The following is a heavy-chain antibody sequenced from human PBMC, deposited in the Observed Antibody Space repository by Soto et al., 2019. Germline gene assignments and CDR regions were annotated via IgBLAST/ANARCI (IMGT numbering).Heavy chain of an antibody. CDR1: GFTFSSYS. CDR3: ARGWGCSGGSCYSDH. J-gene: IGHJ4*02. V-gene: IGHV3-48*02. Sequence: EVQLVESGGGLVQPGGSLRLSCAASGFTFSSYSMNWVRQVSGQGLEWVSYISSTSSTIYYADSVKGRFTISRDTAKNSLYLQMNSLRDEDTAVYYCARGWGCSGGSCYSDHWGQGTLVTVSS. CDR2: ISSTSSTI. D-gene: IGHD2-15*01.